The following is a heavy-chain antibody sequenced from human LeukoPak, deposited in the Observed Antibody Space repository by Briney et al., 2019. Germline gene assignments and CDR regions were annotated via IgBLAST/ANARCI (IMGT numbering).Heavy chain of an antibody. Sequence: GGSLRLSCAASGFTFSYYWMSWVRQAPGKGLEWVANIKQGGSDKYYVDSVKGRFTISRDNAKNSLYLQMNSLRAEDTAVYYCARRRCSSTSCFFDYWGQGTLVTVSS. J-gene: IGHJ4*02. CDR1: GFTFSYYW. CDR3: ARRRCSSTSCFFDY. D-gene: IGHD2-2*01. CDR2: IKQGGSDK. V-gene: IGHV3-7*01.